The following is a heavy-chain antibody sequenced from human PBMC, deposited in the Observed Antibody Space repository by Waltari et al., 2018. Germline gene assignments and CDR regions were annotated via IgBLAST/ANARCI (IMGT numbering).Heavy chain of an antibody. J-gene: IGHJ6*02. D-gene: IGHD2-15*01. CDR3: GVVVAAAYGMDV. V-gene: IGHV7-4-1*02. CDR2: TNPNTGNP. CDR1: GYTFTSYA. Sequence: QVQLVQSGSELKKPGASVKVSCKASGYTFTSYAMNWVRQAPGQGLEWMGWTNPNTGNPTYAQGFTGRFVFSLDTSVSTAYLQINSLKAEDTAVYYCGVVVAAAYGMDVWGQGTTVTVSS.